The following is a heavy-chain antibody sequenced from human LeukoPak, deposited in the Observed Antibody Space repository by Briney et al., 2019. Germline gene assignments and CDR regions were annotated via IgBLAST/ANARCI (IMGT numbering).Heavy chain of an antibody. CDR2: IYPGDSDT. Sequence: GEALKICCEGSGYSFTSYWSCWGRQIPGKGLEWMGIIYPGDSDTRYSPSFQGQVTISADKSISTAYLQWSSLKASDTAMYYSATQLPGLDPPYYYYSYYMDVWGKGTTVTVSS. CDR3: ATQLPGLDPPYYYYSYYMDV. V-gene: IGHV5-51*01. D-gene: IGHD2-2*01. CDR1: GYSFTSYW. J-gene: IGHJ6*03.